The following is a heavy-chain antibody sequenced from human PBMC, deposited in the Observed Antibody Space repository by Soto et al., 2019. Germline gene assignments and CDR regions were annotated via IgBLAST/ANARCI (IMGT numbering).Heavy chain of an antibody. D-gene: IGHD6-13*01. Sequence: QVRLVQSGTEVKNPGASLQVSCKASGYTFFNYGITWVRQAPGQGLEWMGWISAYNGNRNYGQKFQGRVTMTTDTSTSTAYMELKALKSDDTAVYFCAGSPIAETGSLDYCGQGNLVTLSS. J-gene: IGHJ4*02. CDR2: ISAYNGNR. V-gene: IGHV1-18*01. CDR3: AGSPIAETGSLDY. CDR1: GYTFFNYG.